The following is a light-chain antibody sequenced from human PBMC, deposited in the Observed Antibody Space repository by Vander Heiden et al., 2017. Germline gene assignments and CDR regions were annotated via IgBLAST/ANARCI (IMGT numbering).Light chain of an antibody. J-gene: IGLJ2*01. CDR2: DKN. CDR1: ISNVANNY. V-gene: IGLV1-51*01. CDR3: GTWDSSLSSVV. Sequence: QPLSQQPPSLSAAPGPKVTIPCSGRISNVANNYVAWYQQLPASAPKLLIYDKNTRPSGIPDRFSGSKSVTSATLDITGLQTADEADYYCGTWDSSLSSVVFGGGTTVTVL.